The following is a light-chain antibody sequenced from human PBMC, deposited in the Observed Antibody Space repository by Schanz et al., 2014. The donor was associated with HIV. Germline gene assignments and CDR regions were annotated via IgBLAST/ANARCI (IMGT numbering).Light chain of an antibody. V-gene: IGLV1-40*01. Sequence: QSVLTQPPSVSGAPGQRVSISCTGNTSNIGAGYDVHWYLQLPGSAPKLLIYGNNNRPSGVPDRFSGSKSGTSASLAITGLQAEDEADYFCQSFDSSLNGVVFGGGTKLTVL. CDR2: GNN. CDR3: QSFDSSLNGVV. CDR1: TSNIGAGYD. J-gene: IGLJ3*02.